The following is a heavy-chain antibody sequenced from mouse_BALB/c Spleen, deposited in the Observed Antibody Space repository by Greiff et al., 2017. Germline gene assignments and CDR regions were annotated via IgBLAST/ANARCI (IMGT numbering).Heavy chain of an antibody. D-gene: IGHD2-4*01. J-gene: IGHJ2*01. V-gene: IGHV1S56*01. CDR3: ARGDDYPYYFDY. CDR2: IYPGNVNT. Sequence: QVQLQQSGPELVKPGASVRISCKASGYTFTSYYIHWVKQRPGQGLEWIGWIYPGNVNTKYNEKFKGKATLTADKSSSTAYMQLSSLTSEDSAVYFCARGDDYPYYFDYWGQGTTLTVSS. CDR1: GYTFTSYY.